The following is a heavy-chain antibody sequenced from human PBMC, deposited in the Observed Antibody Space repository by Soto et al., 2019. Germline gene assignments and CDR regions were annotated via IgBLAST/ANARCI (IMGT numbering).Heavy chain of an antibody. J-gene: IGHJ4*02. V-gene: IGHV4-28*01. CDR2: IYYSGTT. D-gene: IGHD6-6*01. Sequence: QVQLQESGPGLVKPSDTLSLTCAVSGYSISSSNWWGWIRHPPGRGLEWIGYIYYSGTTYYNPSLESRVTMSVDTSRNQFSLRLNSVTAVDTAVYYCTITRGDPQLHGLDYWAQGTLVTVSS. CDR1: GYSISSSNW. CDR3: TITRGDPQLHGLDY.